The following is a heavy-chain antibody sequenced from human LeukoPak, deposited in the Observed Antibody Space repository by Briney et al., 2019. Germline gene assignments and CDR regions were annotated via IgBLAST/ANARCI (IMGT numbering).Heavy chain of an antibody. CDR3: ARAGHYDFWSGYFATPPDY. D-gene: IGHD3-3*01. V-gene: IGHV4-38-2*02. Sequence: SETLSLTCTVSGYSISSGYYWGWIRRPPGKGLDWVGSMSHSGSTHYNPSLKSRVTVSLDTSKNQFSLKLSSVTAADTAVYYCARAGHYDFWSGYFATPPDYWGQGTLVTVSS. J-gene: IGHJ4*02. CDR1: GYSISSGYY. CDR2: MSHSGST.